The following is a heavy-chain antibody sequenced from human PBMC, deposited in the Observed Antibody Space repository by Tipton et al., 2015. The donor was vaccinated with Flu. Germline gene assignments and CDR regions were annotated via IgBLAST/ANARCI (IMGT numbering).Heavy chain of an antibody. D-gene: IGHD2-15*01. CDR2: IYTSGST. V-gene: IGHV4-4*07. J-gene: IGHJ3*02. Sequence: TLSLTCTVSGGSISSYYWSWIRQPAGKGLEWIGRIYTSGSTNYNPSLKSRVTMSVDTSKNQFSLKLSSVTAADTAVYYCAREEAYCSGGSCYSDAFDIWGQGTMVTVSS. CDR1: GGSISSYY. CDR3: AREEAYCSGGSCYSDAFDI.